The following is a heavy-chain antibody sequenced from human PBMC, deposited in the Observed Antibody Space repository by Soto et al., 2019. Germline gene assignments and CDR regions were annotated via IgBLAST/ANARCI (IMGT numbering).Heavy chain of an antibody. Sequence: EVQLVESGGGLVKPGGSLRLSCAASGFTFSSYSMNWVRQAPGKGLEWVSSISSSSSYIYYADSVKGRFTSSRDNAKNSLYLQMNSLRAEDTAVYYCARDSGILEWLTYYFDYWGQGTLVTVSS. J-gene: IGHJ4*02. CDR1: GFTFSSYS. D-gene: IGHD3-3*01. CDR2: ISSSSSYI. V-gene: IGHV3-21*01. CDR3: ARDSGILEWLTYYFDY.